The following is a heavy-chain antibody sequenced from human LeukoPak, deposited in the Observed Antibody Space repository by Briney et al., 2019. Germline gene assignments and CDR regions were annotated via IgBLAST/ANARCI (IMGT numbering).Heavy chain of an antibody. CDR2: INHSGTT. CDR1: GDSFFGYY. Sequence: PSETLSLTCAVYGDSFFGYYGSWIREGPGKGLEWIGEINHSGTTSYNPSLKSRVIMSVDTSKNQFSLKLSSVTAADTAVYYCARDAGSWYYYYYYMDVWGKGTTVTISS. D-gene: IGHD6-13*01. V-gene: IGHV4-34*01. J-gene: IGHJ6*03. CDR3: ARDAGSWYYYYYYMDV.